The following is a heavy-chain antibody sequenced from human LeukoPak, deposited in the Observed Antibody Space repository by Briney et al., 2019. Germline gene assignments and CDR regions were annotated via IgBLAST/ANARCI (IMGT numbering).Heavy chain of an antibody. CDR3: ARAGPYDAFDI. CDR2: IYSGGST. CDR1: GFTVSSSY. D-gene: IGHD1-14*01. Sequence: GGSLRLSCAASGFTVSSSYMSWVRQAPGKGLEWVSVIYSGGSTYFADSVKGRFTISRHNSKNTLYLQINSLRAEDTAVYYCARAGPYDAFDIWGQGTMVTVSS. V-gene: IGHV3-53*04. J-gene: IGHJ3*02.